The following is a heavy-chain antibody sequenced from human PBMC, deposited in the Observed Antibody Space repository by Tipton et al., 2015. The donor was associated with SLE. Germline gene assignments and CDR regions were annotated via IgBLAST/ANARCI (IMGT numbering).Heavy chain of an antibody. V-gene: IGHV3-74*03. CDR2: IDTDGNSA. Sequence: SLRLSCAASGFTFSYYWMHWVRQVPGKGLVWVSGIDTDGNSATYADSVKGRFTISRDNSKNTLYLQMNSLRAEDTAVYYCAKDGSYGKRVDGFFDYWGQGTLVTVSS. CDR1: GFTFSYYW. J-gene: IGHJ4*02. CDR3: AKDGSYGKRVDGFFDY. D-gene: IGHD5-18*01.